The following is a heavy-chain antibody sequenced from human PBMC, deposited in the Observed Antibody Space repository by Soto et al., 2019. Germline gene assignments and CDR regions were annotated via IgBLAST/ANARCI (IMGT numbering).Heavy chain of an antibody. V-gene: IGHV4-30-2*05. CDR2: IYFSGDA. CDR3: ARERPDGARLDP. J-gene: IGHJ5*02. CDR1: GGSISSGGYS. D-gene: IGHD6-6*01. Sequence: SETLSLTCTVSGGSISSGGYSWSWIRQPPGKGLEWIGYIYFSGDAYYNPSLKSRVAISVDTSENQFSLKLSSVTAADTAVYYCARERPDGARLDPWGQGTLVTVSS.